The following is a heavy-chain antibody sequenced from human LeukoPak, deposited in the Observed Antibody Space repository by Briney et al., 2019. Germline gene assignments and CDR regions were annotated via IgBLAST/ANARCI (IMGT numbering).Heavy chain of an antibody. CDR1: GGSISSYY. J-gene: IGHJ5*02. D-gene: IGHD6-13*01. CDR2: IYTSGST. V-gene: IGHV4-4*07. CDR3: ARDLAAAGMGENWFDP. Sequence: PSQTLSLTCTVSGGSISSYYWSWIRQPAGKGLEWIGRIYTSGSTNYNPSLKSRVTMSVDTSKNQFSLKLSSVTAADTAVYYCARDLAAAGMGENWFDPWGQGTLVTVSS.